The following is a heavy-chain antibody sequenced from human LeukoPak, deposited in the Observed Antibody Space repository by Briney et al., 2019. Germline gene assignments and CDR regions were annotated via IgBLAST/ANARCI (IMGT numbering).Heavy chain of an antibody. CDR1: GFTFSSYW. CDR2: INSDGSST. Sequence: PGGSLRLSCAASGFTFSSYWMHWVRQAPGKGLVWVSRINSDGSSTSYADSVKGRFTISRDNAKNSLYLQMNSLGAEDTAVYYCASLHYYDSTHWGQGTLVTVSS. J-gene: IGHJ4*02. D-gene: IGHD3-22*01. V-gene: IGHV3-74*01. CDR3: ASLHYYDSTH.